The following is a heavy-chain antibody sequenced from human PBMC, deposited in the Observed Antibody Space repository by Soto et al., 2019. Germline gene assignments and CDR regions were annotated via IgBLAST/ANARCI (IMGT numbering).Heavy chain of an antibody. CDR2: LYYSVST. D-gene: IGHD5-12*01. Sequence: QVQLQESGPGLVKPSETLSLTCTVSGDSISSYYWNWIRQPPGKGLEWIGNLYYSVSTNYNPSLKSLVTISLDTSRNQFSLKLSSVIAAVTAVYYCARANGGYGVHAFDIWGQWTMVTVAS. V-gene: IGHV4-59*01. CDR3: ARANGGYGVHAFDI. CDR1: GDSISSYY. J-gene: IGHJ3*02.